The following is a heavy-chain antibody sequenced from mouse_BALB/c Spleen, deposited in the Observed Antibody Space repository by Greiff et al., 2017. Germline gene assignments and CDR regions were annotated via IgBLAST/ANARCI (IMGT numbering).Heavy chain of an antibody. Sequence: EVQGVESGGGLVKPGGSLKLSCAASGFTFSSYAMSWVRQTPEKRLEWVASISSGGSTYYPDSVKGRFTISRDNARNILYLQMSSLRFEDTAMYYCARAYDYYFDYWGQGTTLTVSS. CDR1: GFTFSSYA. V-gene: IGHV5-6-5*01. CDR2: ISSGGST. CDR3: ARAYDYYFDY. J-gene: IGHJ2*01. D-gene: IGHD2-4*01.